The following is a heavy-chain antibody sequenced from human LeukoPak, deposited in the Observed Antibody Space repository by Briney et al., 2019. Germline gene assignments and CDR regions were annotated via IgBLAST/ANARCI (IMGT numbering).Heavy chain of an antibody. V-gene: IGHV1-46*01. CDR2: IDPSGGST. J-gene: IGHJ4*02. CDR3: ARDFGEMPNY. CDR1: GYTFTRYY. Sequence: ASVKVSCKASGYTFTRYYMHWVRQAPGQGLEWMGIIDPSGGSTSYAQNFQGGVTMTRDATTSTVYLELSSLRSEDTAVYYCARDFGEMPNYWGQGTLVTVSS. D-gene: IGHD5-24*01.